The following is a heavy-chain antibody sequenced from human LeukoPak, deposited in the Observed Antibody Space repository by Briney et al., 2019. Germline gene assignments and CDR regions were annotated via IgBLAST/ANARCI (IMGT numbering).Heavy chain of an antibody. CDR3: ARVDSSGYYYPYWYFDL. D-gene: IGHD3-22*01. J-gene: IGHJ2*01. CDR2: INSSGST. CDR1: GGSFSSYY. V-gene: IGHV4-59*01. Sequence: SESLSLTCTVSGGSFSSYYWSWIRQPPGKGLEWIGYINSSGSTNYNPSLKSRVTISVDTSKNQFSLKLSSVTAADTAVYYCARVDSSGYYYPYWYFDLWGRGTLVTVSS.